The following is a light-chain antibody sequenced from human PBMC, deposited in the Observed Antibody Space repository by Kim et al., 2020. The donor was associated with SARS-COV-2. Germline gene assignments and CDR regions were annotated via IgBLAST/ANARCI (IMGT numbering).Light chain of an antibody. V-gene: IGKV3-20*01. J-gene: IGKJ2*01. CDR2: GAS. CDR1: QIVSSTY. Sequence: PGERATLSCRASQIVSSTYLTWYQQKPGQAPRLLIYGASSRATGIPDRFSGSGSGTDFTLTISRLEPEDFAVYYCQQYGSSPLYTFGQGTQL. CDR3: QQYGSSPLYT.